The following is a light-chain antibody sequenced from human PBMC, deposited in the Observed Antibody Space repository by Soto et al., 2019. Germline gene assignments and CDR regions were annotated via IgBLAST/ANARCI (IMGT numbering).Light chain of an antibody. CDR2: DVS. CDR3: QQRSNWLRT. Sequence: ELVLPQSPGTLSLSPGERATLSCRASQSVSSSYLAWYQQKPGQAPRLLIYDVSNRAAGIPARFSGSGSGTDFTLTISSLEPEDFAVYYCQQRSNWLRTFGQGTKVDIK. J-gene: IGKJ1*01. CDR1: QSVSSSY. V-gene: IGKV3D-20*02.